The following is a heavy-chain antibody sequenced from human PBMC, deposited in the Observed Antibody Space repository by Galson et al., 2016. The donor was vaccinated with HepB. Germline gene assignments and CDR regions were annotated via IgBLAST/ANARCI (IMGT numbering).Heavy chain of an antibody. Sequence: TFSDYWMTWVRQAPGKGLEWVANIRRDESARYYVDSVKGRFTISRDNAKNSLYLQMDSLRAEDTAVYYCARDVSPGYSGTYYDAFDVWGQGTMVTVPS. V-gene: IGHV3-7*01. D-gene: IGHD1-26*01. J-gene: IGHJ3*01. CDR3: ARDVSPGYSGTYYDAFDV. CDR1: TFSDYW. CDR2: IRRDESAR.